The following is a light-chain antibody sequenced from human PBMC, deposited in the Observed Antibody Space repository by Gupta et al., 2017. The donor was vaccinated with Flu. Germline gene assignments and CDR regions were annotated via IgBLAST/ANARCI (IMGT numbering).Light chain of an antibody. Sequence: EIVLTQSPATLSLSLGERATLSCRASQSVSSYLAWYQQKPGQAPRLLIYDASNRATGIPARFSGSGYGTDFTLTISSREPEDFAGYYCQQRSNWPPITSGQGTRLEIK. V-gene: IGKV3-11*01. CDR2: DAS. CDR1: QSVSSY. J-gene: IGKJ5*01. CDR3: QQRSNWPPIT.